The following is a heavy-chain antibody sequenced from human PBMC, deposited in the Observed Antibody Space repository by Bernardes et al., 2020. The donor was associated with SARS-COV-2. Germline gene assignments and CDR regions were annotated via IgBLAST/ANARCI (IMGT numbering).Heavy chain of an antibody. J-gene: IGHJ4*02. V-gene: IGHV4-59*08. CDR1: GGSISSYY. D-gene: IGHD2-2*01. CDR3: ARQPGPAAVDY. Sequence: SETLSLTCTVSGGSISSYYWSWIRQPPGKGLEWIGYIYYSGSTDYNPSLKSRVTISVDTSKNQFSLKLSSVTAADTAVYYCARQPGPAAVDYWGQGTLVTDSS. CDR2: IYYSGST.